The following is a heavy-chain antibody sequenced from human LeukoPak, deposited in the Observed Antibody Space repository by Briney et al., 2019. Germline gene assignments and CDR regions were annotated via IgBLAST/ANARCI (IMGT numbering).Heavy chain of an antibody. Sequence: SETLSLTCTVSGDSISSSGSYWGWLRQPPGKGLEWIGSVYYSGNTYHNPSLKSRVTISVDTSTNQFSLKLSSVTAADTAVYYCARHTYCSSTSCYYWPQVLYPFDYWGQGTLVTVSS. V-gene: IGHV4-39*01. CDR1: GDSISSSGSY. D-gene: IGHD2-2*01. J-gene: IGHJ4*02. CDR3: ARHTYCSSTSCYYWPQVLYPFDY. CDR2: VYYSGNT.